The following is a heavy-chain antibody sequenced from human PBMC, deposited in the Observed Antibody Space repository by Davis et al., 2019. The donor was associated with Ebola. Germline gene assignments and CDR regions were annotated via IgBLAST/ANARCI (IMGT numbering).Heavy chain of an antibody. CDR3: ARGTNGYNPGGYFDS. V-gene: IGHV5-51*01. Sequence: GGSLRLSCKASGYIFTTYWIVWVRQMPGKCLECMGIIFPGDCDTRYSPSFQVQFTISADKSISTAYLQWSSLKASDTAIYYCARGTNGYNPGGYFDSWGQGSLITVSS. J-gene: IGHJ4*02. CDR2: IFPGDCDT. CDR1: GYIFTTYW. D-gene: IGHD5-24*01.